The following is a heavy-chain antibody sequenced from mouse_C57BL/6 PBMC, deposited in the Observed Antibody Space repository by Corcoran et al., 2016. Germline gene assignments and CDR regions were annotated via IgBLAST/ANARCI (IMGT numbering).Heavy chain of an antibody. D-gene: IGHD6-1*01. V-gene: IGHV9-3*01. J-gene: IGHJ4*01. CDR3: AREPFAMYY. Sequence: QIQLVQSGPELKKPGETVKISCKASGYTFTTYGMSWVKQAPGKGLKWMGWINTYSGVPTYADDFTGRFAFSLETSASTAYLQINNLKNEDPATYFCAREPFAMYYWGQGISATVSA. CDR1: GYTFTTYG. CDR2: INTYSGVP.